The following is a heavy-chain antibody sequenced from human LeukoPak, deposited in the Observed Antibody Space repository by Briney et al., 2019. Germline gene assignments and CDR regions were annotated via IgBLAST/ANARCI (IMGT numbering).Heavy chain of an antibody. J-gene: IGHJ4*02. CDR1: GFTFSSYA. Sequence: GGSLRLSCAASGFTFSSYAMHWVRQAPGKGREGVSTISGGGGSKYYAAFVKRRFTISRDNSKNTLNLQMNSLRAEDTALYYCAKDGRWEYGGNEFDYWGQGSLVTVSS. CDR3: AKDGRWEYGGNEFDY. D-gene: IGHD4-23*01. CDR2: ISGGGGSK. V-gene: IGHV3-23*01.